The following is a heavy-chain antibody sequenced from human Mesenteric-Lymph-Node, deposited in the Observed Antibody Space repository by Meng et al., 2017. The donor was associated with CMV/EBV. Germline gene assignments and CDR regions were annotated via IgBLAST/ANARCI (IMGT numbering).Heavy chain of an antibody. CDR2: ISTYNGNT. CDR3: AAYGSGTYYSKTNYFDP. V-gene: IGHV1-18*01. CDR1: YTFSNYG. J-gene: IGHJ5*02. Sequence: YTFSNYGMCWVRQAPGQGLEWMGWISTYNGNTNYAQRFQGRVTMTADTSATTVYMELRSLRSDDTAVYYCAAYGSGTYYSKTNYFDPWGQGTLVTVSS. D-gene: IGHD3-10*01.